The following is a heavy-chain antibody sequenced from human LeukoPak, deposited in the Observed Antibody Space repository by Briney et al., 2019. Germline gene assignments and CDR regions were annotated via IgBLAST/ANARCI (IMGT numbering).Heavy chain of an antibody. Sequence: ASVKVSCKASGYTFTSYGISWVRQAPGQGLEWMGWISAYNGNTNYAQKLQGRVTMTTDTSTSTAYMELRSLRSDDTAVYYWARESVVVITTAFDYWGQGTLVTVSS. D-gene: IGHD3-22*01. CDR2: ISAYNGNT. CDR3: ARESVVVITTAFDY. J-gene: IGHJ4*02. CDR1: GYTFTSYG. V-gene: IGHV1-18*01.